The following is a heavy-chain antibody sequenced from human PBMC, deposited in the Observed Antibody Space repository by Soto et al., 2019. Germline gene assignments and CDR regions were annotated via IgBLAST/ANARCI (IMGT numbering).Heavy chain of an antibody. CDR2: VYASGSA. J-gene: IGHJ4*02. Sequence: QVQVRESGPGLVRLSGTLSLTCAVSGASISSSNWWSWVRQPPGKGLEWIGAVYASGSANHNPSLASRDTISVNISKNQCTLKLSSVTAADTAVYYCAGEVTAGQNYWGQGTLVIVSS. CDR3: AGEVTAGQNY. CDR1: GASISSSNW. D-gene: IGHD2-2*01. V-gene: IGHV4-4*02.